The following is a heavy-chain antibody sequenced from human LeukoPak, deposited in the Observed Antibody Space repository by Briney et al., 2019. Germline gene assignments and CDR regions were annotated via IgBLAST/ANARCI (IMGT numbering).Heavy chain of an antibody. V-gene: IGHV4-34*01. D-gene: IGHD3-3*01. CDR1: GGSFSGYY. Sequence: SETLSLTCAVYGGSFSGYYWSWIRQPPGKGLEWIGEINHSGSTNYNPSLKSRVTISVDTSKNQFSLKLSSVTAADTTVYYCARHNGLRFLEWFNLWGQGTLVTVSS. CDR2: INHSGST. CDR3: ARHNGLRFLEWFNL. J-gene: IGHJ4*02.